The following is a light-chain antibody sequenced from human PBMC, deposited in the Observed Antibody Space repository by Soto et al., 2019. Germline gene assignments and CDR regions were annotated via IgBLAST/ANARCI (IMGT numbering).Light chain of an antibody. CDR2: SSN. J-gene: IGLJ2*01. V-gene: IGLV1-44*01. CDR1: SSNIGSNS. Sequence: QSVLTQPPSASGTPGQRVTISCSGSSSNIGSNSVNWYQQLPGTAPKLLMYSSNQRPSGVPDRFSGSKSGTSASLAISGLHSEEEADYYCAAWDDRLNGVVFGGGTKLTVL. CDR3: AAWDDRLNGVV.